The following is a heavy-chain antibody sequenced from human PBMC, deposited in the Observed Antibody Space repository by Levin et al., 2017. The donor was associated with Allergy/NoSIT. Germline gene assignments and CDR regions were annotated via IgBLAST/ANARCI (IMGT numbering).Heavy chain of an antibody. J-gene: IGHJ3*02. CDR1: RFTFSSYG. D-gene: IGHD6-19*01. CDR2: ISSDGRKK. V-gene: IGHV3-30*18. Sequence: LSLTCAASRFTFSSYGMHWVRQAPGKGLEWVAVISSDGRKKFYADSVKGRFTISRDNSKNTLDLQMNSLRAEDTAVYYCAKDVYGSGWYPLGNDAFEMWGQGTKVSVSS. CDR3: AKDVYGSGWYPLGNDAFEM.